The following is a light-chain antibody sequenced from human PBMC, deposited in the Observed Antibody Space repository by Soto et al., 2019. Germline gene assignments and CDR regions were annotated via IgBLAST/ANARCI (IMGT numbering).Light chain of an antibody. CDR1: QSVSNN. J-gene: IGKJ1*01. CDR2: GAS. Sequence: EIVMTQSPGTLSASPGDRATLSCRASQSVSNNLAGYQQKPGKAPRLLIYGASTMATGTPDRISGSGSATELTHTINRLQSEDFAVYIWHHHDNWLATFGQWTKVDI. V-gene: IGKV3-15*01. CDR3: HHHDNWLAT.